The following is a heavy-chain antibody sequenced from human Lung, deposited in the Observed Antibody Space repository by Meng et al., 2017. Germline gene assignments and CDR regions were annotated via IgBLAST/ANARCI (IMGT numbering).Heavy chain of an antibody. V-gene: IGHV4-34*01. CDR3: ARGPTTMAHDFDY. CDR2: IKHSGST. D-gene: IGHD4-11*01. Sequence: SETLSLTCVVSGGSFSAYYWSWIRQPPGKGLEWIGEIKHSGSTNYNPSLESRATISVDTSQNNLSLKLSSVTAADSAVYYCARGPTTMAHDFDYWGQGTLVTVSS. J-gene: IGHJ4*02. CDR1: GGSFSAYY.